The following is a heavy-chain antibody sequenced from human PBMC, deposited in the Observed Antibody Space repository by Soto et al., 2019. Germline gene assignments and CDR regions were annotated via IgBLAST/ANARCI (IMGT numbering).Heavy chain of an antibody. CDR1: GGSFSGYY. CDR2: INHSGST. V-gene: IGHV4-34*01. Sequence: SETLSLTCAVYGGSFSGYYWSWIRQPPGKGLEWIGEINHSGSTNYNPSLKSRVTISVDTSKNQFSLKLSSVTAADTAVYYCARGRYYDILTGYQTGEYAFDIWGQGTMVTVSS. J-gene: IGHJ3*02. CDR3: ARGRYYDILTGYQTGEYAFDI. D-gene: IGHD3-9*01.